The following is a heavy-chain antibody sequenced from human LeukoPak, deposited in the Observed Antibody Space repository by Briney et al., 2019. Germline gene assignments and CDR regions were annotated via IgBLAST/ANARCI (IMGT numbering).Heavy chain of an antibody. CDR3: AQSSGFY. J-gene: IGHJ4*02. D-gene: IGHD3-22*01. CDR2: VRNKVNRYST. V-gene: IGHV3-72*01. Sequence: GRSLRLSCAASGFTFRDHYMDWVRQAPGKGLEWIGRVRNKVNRYSTEYAASVKGRFTISRDDSKNSLYLQMDSLKTDGTAVYYCAQSSGFYWGQGTLVTVSS. CDR1: GFTFRDHY.